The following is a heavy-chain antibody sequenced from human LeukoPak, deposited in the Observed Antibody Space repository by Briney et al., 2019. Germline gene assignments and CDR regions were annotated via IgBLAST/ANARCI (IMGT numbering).Heavy chain of an antibody. CDR3: ARLSEGMTTPGEDS. Sequence: GGSLRLSCAASGFTFSNYWMHWVRQAPGEGLVWVSRINPVGSSTTYADSVKGRFTISRDNAKKTLYLQMSSLRPEDTAMYYCARLSEGMTTPGEDSWGQGTLVTVSS. CDR1: GFTFSNYW. D-gene: IGHD2-15*01. J-gene: IGHJ4*02. V-gene: IGHV3-74*01. CDR2: INPVGSST.